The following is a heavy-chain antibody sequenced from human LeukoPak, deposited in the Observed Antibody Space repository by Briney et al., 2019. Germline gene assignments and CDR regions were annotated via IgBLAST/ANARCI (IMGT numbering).Heavy chain of an antibody. CDR1: GFTFSSYW. J-gene: IGHJ4*02. CDR3: ARVKRRYYDSSGTYYFDY. D-gene: IGHD3-22*01. CDR2: IKQDGSEK. Sequence: GGSLRLSCAASGFTFSSYWMSWVRQAPGKGLEWVANIKQDGSEKYYVDSVKGRFTISGDNAKNSLYLQMNSLRAEDTAVYYCARVKRRYYDSSGTYYFDYWGQGTLVTVSS. V-gene: IGHV3-7*01.